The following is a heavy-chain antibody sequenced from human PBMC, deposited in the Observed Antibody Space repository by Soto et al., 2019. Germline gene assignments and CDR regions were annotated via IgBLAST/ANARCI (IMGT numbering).Heavy chain of an antibody. CDR2: IWYDGSNK. V-gene: IGHV3-33*01. J-gene: IGHJ6*02. CDR1: GFTFSSYG. Sequence: GGSLRLSCAASGFTFSSYGMHWVRQAPGKGLEWVAVIWYDGSNKYYADSVKGRFTISRDNSKNTLYLQMNSLRAEDTAVYYCARGPPYCSSTSCYGGVYYYYYGMDVWGQGTTVTVSS. D-gene: IGHD2-2*01. CDR3: ARGPPYCSSTSCYGGVYYYYYGMDV.